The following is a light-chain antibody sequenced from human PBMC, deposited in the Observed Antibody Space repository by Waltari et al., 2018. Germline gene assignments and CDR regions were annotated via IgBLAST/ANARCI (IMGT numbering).Light chain of an antibody. V-gene: IGKV1-39*01. J-gene: IGKJ2*01. CDR1: QSISTS. CDR3: QQSYTTAYT. Sequence: IQMTQSPSSLSASVGDRVTINCRAIQSISTSLTLYQQIPGKAPKLLIYVASTLQSGVPSRFSGSGSGTDFSLTISSLQPEDFATYYCQQSYTTAYTFGQGTKLEIK. CDR2: VAS.